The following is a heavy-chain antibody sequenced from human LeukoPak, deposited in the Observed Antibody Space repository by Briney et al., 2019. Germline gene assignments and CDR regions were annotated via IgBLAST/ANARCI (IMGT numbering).Heavy chain of an antibody. V-gene: IGHV1-18*01. CDR1: GYTFRNYG. Sequence: ASVKVSCKASGYTFRNYGITWVRQAPGQGLEWMGWIGTYNGNTDYAQKFQGRVIMTADTSTTTAHMELRSPRSDDTAVYYCARGRLKRVPFTKVAGALDYWGQGTRVTVSS. CDR3: ARGRLKRVPFTKVAGALDY. D-gene: IGHD6-19*01. J-gene: IGHJ4*02. CDR2: IGTYNGNT.